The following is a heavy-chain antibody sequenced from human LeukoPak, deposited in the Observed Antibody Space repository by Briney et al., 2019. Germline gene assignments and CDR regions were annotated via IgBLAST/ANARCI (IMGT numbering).Heavy chain of an antibody. CDR1: GYTFTSYY. Sequence: ASVKVSCKASGYTFTSYYMHWVRQAPGQGLEWMGIINPSGGSTSYAQKFQGRVTMTRDTSTSTVYMELSSLRSEDTAVYYCARINVLLPLLYGMDVWGQGTTVTVSS. D-gene: IGHD2-15*01. CDR3: ARINVLLPLLYGMDV. CDR2: INPSGGST. J-gene: IGHJ6*02. V-gene: IGHV1-46*01.